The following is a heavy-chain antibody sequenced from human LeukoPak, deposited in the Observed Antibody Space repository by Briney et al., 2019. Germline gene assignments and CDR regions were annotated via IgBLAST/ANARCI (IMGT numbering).Heavy chain of an antibody. CDR3: WRACSGTSCPLFDY. CDR1: GYTFTSYG. D-gene: IGHD2-2*01. J-gene: IGHJ4*02. CDR2: ISAYNGNT. V-gene: IGHV1-18*01. Sequence: ASVKVSCKASGYTFTSYGISWVRQAPGQGLEWMGWISAYNGNTNYEPKLQDRVTMTTDTYTSTAYLELRSLRSGEPAVFYFWRACSGTSCPLFDYWGQGTLVTVSS.